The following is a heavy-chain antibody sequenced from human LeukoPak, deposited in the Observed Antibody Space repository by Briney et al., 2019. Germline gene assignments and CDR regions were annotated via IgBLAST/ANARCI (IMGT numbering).Heavy chain of an antibody. J-gene: IGHJ4*02. Sequence: PGGSLRLSCAASGFTFSNFDMHWVRQAAGKGLEWISTIGSGGDTYYPDSVKGRFTLSRENAKNSLYLQMNSLRADDTAMYYCARESGAGRVGEYYFDYWGQGTLVTVSS. CDR3: ARESGAGRVGEYYFDY. CDR1: GFTFSNFD. V-gene: IGHV3-13*04. CDR2: IGSGGDT. D-gene: IGHD3-10*01.